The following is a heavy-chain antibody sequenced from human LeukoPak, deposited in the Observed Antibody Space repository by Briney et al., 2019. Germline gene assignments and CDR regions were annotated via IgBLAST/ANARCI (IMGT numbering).Heavy chain of an antibody. V-gene: IGHV4-39*01. CDR3: ARLVRGVIQIDY. J-gene: IGHJ4*02. Sequence: SETLSLTCTVSGGSISSSSYYWGWIRQPPGKGLEWIGSIYYSGSTYYYPSLKSRVTISVDTSKNQFSLKLSSVTAADTAVYYCARLVRGVIQIDYWGQGTLVTVSS. CDR2: IYYSGST. CDR1: GGSISSSSYY. D-gene: IGHD3-10*01.